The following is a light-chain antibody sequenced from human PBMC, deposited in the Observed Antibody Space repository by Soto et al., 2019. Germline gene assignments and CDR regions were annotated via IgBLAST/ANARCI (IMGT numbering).Light chain of an antibody. V-gene: IGLV1-44*01. CDR1: SSNIGSNS. J-gene: IGLJ2*01. CDR3: AAWDDSLNGVV. Sequence: QSVLTQPPSASGIPGQRVTISCSGSSSNIGSNSVTWYQQLPGTAPKLLIYSNNQRPSGVPDRFSGSKSGTSASLAISGLQSEGEADYYCAAWDDSLNGVVFGGGTKVTVL. CDR2: SNN.